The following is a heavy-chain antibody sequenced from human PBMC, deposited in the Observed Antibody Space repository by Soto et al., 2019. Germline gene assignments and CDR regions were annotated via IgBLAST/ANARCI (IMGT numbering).Heavy chain of an antibody. D-gene: IGHD6-13*01. J-gene: IGHJ4*02. V-gene: IGHV3-30*18. CDR3: AKDIYMGGIAAAGTFYLDY. CDR1: GFSFSSYG. Sequence: GFLRLSWAAAGFSFSSYGMHWVRQAPGKGLEWVAVISYDGSNKYYADSVKGRFTISRDNSKNTLYLQMNSLRAEDTAVYYCAKDIYMGGIAAAGTFYLDYWGQGTLVTVSS. CDR2: ISYDGSNK.